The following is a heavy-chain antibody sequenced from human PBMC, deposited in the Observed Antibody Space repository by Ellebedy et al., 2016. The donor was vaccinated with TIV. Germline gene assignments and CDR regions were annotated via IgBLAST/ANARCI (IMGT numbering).Heavy chain of an antibody. J-gene: IGHJ4*02. CDR1: GFTFSDYW. D-gene: IGHD3-3*01. CDR3: STVEWYRSDY. Sequence: GESLKISCTASGFTFSDYWMSWVRQAPGEGLEWVANIKQDGSEKYYVDSVEGRFTISRDNAKNSLYLQMNSLRAEDTAIYYCSTVEWYRSDYWGQGSLVTVSS. V-gene: IGHV3-7*01. CDR2: IKQDGSEK.